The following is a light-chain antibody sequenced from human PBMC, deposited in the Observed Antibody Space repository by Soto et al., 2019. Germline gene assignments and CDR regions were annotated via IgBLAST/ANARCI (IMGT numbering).Light chain of an antibody. V-gene: IGLV2-11*01. CDR1: SSDVGAYNY. Sequence: QSALTQPRSVSGSPGQSVTISCTGGSSDVGAYNYVSWYQQHPGKAPKFLIYDVNKRPSGVPDRFSGSKSGNTASLTISGLQAEDEAEYYCCSYAGTYSYVLGTGTKVTVL. CDR2: DVN. J-gene: IGLJ1*01. CDR3: CSYAGTYSYV.